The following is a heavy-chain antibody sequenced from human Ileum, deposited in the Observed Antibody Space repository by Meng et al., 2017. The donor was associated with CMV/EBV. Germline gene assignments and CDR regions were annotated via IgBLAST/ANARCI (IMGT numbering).Heavy chain of an antibody. Sequence: ASVKVSCKASGYTDYYMHWVRQAPGQGLEWMGWINPNTGGTTYEQKFQGRVTMTSDTSISTAYMELSRLTSDDTAVYYCARDLGVDSYGETYYFDYWGQGTLVTVSS. J-gene: IGHJ4*02. D-gene: IGHD5-18*01. CDR1: GYTDYY. V-gene: IGHV1-2*02. CDR3: ARDLGVDSYGETYYFDY. CDR2: INPNTGGT.